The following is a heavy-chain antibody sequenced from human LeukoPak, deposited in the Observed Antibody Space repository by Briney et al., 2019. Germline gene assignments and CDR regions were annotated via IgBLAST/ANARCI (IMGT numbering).Heavy chain of an antibody. D-gene: IGHD3-22*01. CDR1: RFTFSSYS. CDR3: VGRAVGDSSGYYRMDFDY. V-gene: IGHV3-21*01. Sequence: PGGTLRLSCAASRFTFSSYSMNWVRQAPGKGLEWVSSISSTSSYIYYADSVKGRFTIPRDNAKNSLYLQMNSLRAEDTAVYYCVGRAVGDSSGYYRMDFDYWGQGTLVTVSS. J-gene: IGHJ4*02. CDR2: ISSTSSYI.